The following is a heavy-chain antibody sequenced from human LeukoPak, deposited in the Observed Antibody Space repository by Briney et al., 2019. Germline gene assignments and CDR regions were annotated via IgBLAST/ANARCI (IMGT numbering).Heavy chain of an antibody. V-gene: IGHV1-2*06. J-gene: IGHJ4*02. CDR3: ASSEGLGSSSVDY. Sequence: GASVKVSCKASGYTFTGYYMHWVRQAPGQGLEWMGRINPNSGGTNYAQKFQGRVTITADESTSTAYMELSSLRSEDTAVYYCASSEGLGSSSVDYWGQGTLVTVSS. D-gene: IGHD6-6*01. CDR2: INPNSGGT. CDR1: GYTFTGYY.